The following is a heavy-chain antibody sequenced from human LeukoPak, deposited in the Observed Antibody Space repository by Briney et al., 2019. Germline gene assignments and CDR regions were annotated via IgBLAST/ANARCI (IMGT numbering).Heavy chain of an antibody. CDR1: GDTFSSYA. J-gene: IGHJ4*02. D-gene: IGHD1-26*01. CDR2: FIPFLDIP. V-gene: IGHV1-69*04. Sequence: ASVKVSCKASGDTFSSYAISWIRQAPGQGLEWMGRFIPFLDIPNTAQKFLGRVTFTADKSTSTAYMELSSLQPDDTAVYFYARSRSSGNYYGQEDSWGQGTLVAVSS. CDR3: ARSRSSGNYYGQEDS.